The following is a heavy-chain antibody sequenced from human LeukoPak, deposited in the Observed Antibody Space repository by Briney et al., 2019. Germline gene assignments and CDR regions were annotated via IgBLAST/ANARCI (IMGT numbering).Heavy chain of an antibody. CDR2: MYYSGST. CDR3: ARALGFSGSYLAY. V-gene: IGHV4-61*01. CDR1: GGSVSSGSYY. Sequence: SETLSLTCTVSGGSVSSGSYYWSWIRQPPGKGLEWVGYMYYSGSTNYNPSLKSRVTISVDTPKNQFSLKLSSVTAADTAVYYCARALGFSGSYLAYWGQGTLVTVSS. J-gene: IGHJ4*02. D-gene: IGHD1-26*01.